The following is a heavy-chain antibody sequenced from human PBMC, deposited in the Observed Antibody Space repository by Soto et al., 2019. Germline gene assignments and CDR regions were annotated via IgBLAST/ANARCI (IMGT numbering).Heavy chain of an antibody. J-gene: IGHJ6*02. CDR1: GGAIGGYY. CDR3: AREWGLLPYYVMNV. CDR2: ISYTGRT. Sequence: PSETLSLTCSLSGGAIGGYYWSWIRQPPGKGLEWIGYISYTGRTKYNPSLQSRVTISVDTSKNDFSLNLSSVTAADTAVYFCAREWGLLPYYVMNVWGHGTAVTVSS. D-gene: IGHD7-27*01. V-gene: IGHV4-59*01.